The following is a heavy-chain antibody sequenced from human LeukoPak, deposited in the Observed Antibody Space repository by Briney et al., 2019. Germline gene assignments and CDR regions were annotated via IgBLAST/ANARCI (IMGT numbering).Heavy chain of an antibody. J-gene: IGHJ6*03. CDR2: INPSGGST. V-gene: IGHV1-46*01. D-gene: IGHD2-15*01. Sequence: AASVKVSCKASGYTFTGYYMHWVRQAPGQGLEWMGIINPSGGSTSYAQKFQGRVTMTRDTSTSTVYMELSSLRSEDTAVYYCARDLVVAAAPYYYYCYYMDVWGKGTTVTISS. CDR3: ARDLVVAAAPYYYYCYYMDV. CDR1: GYTFTGYY.